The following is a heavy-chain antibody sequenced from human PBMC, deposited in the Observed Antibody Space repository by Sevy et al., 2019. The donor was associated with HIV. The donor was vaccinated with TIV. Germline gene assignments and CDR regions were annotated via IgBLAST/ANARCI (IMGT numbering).Heavy chain of an antibody. J-gene: IGHJ5*02. CDR1: GFRFRDYR. D-gene: IGHD3-10*01. CDR3: ARDRGRGEVALDL. Sequence: GGSLRLSCAASGFRFRDYRMNWVRQAPGKGLEWVSYITSSSNTINYADSVKGRFTISRDNGRNSLYLQINSLRHEDTYDYYCARDRGRGEVALDLWGQGTLVTVSS. V-gene: IGHV3-48*02. CDR2: ITSSSNTI.